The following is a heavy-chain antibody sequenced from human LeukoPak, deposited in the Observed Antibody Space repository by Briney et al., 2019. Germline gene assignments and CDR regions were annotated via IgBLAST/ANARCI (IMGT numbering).Heavy chain of an antibody. J-gene: IGHJ6*02. D-gene: IGHD1-1*01. CDR3: ARGGTLSPSNYYYYYGMDV. Sequence: SETLSLTCAVYGGSFRGYFWSWIRQSPGKGLEWIGEVNHSGNTNSNPSLKSRITISVDTSKNQFSLKLSSVTAADTAVYYCARGGTLSPSNYYYYYGMDVWGQGTTVTVSS. CDR2: VNHSGNT. CDR1: GGSFRGYF. V-gene: IGHV4-34*01.